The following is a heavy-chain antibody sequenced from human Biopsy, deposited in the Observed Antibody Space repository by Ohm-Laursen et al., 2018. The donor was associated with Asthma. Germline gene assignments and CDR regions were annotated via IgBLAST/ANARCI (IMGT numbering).Heavy chain of an antibody. CDR1: GLNFEDYV. CDR2: ISWNSRSI. Sequence: SLRLSCSAAGLNFEDYVMHWVRQAPGKGLEWVSGISWNSRSIGYGDSVKGRFTISRDNTKNSLYLQMNSLSPEDTAMYYCRALPTRTMYFDSWGQGTLVTVSS. J-gene: IGHJ4*02. D-gene: IGHD4/OR15-4a*01. CDR3: RALPTRTMYFDS. V-gene: IGHV3-9*01.